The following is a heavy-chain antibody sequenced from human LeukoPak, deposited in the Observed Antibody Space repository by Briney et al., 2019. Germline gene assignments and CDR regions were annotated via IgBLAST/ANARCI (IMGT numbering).Heavy chain of an antibody. CDR1: GFTFSNAW. CDR2: INHSGST. D-gene: IGHD4-23*01. V-gene: IGHV4-34*01. J-gene: IGHJ4*02. Sequence: PGGSLRLSCAASGFTFSNAWMSWVRQPPGKGMEWIGEINHSGSTNYNPSLKSRVTISVDTSKNQFSLKLSSVTAADTAVYYCARGFLGGNRARHFDYWGQGTLVTVSS. CDR3: ARGFLGGNRARHFDY.